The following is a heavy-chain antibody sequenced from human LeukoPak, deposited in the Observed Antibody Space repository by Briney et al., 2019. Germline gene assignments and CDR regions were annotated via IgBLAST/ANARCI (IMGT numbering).Heavy chain of an antibody. Sequence: ASVKVSCKAAGGTFSSYAISWVRQAPGQGLEWMGWINPNSGGTNYAQKFQGWVTMTRDTSISTAYMELSRLRSDDTAVYYCARGYDYVWGSSEFDYWGQGTLVTVSS. V-gene: IGHV1-2*04. D-gene: IGHD3-16*01. CDR1: GGTFSSYA. CDR2: INPNSGGT. CDR3: ARGYDYVWGSSEFDY. J-gene: IGHJ4*02.